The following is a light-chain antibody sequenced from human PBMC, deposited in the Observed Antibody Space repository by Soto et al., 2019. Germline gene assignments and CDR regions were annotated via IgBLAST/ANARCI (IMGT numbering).Light chain of an antibody. J-gene: IGKJ1*01. V-gene: IGKV1-39*01. CDR2: AAS. CDR3: PQSYSTPPWT. CDR1: QSISSY. Sequence: DIQMTQSPSSLSASVGDRVTITCRASQSISSYLNWYQQKPGKAPKLLIYAASSLQSGVPSRFSGSGSGTDFTLTISSLQPEDFATYASPQSYSTPPWTFGQGTKVAIK.